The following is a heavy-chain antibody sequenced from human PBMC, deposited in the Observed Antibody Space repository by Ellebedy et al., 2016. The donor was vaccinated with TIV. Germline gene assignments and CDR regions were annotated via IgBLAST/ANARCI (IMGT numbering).Heavy chain of an antibody. CDR2: ITHGGIT. J-gene: IGHJ4*02. CDR1: GGSFSGYY. D-gene: IGHD3-10*01. Sequence: MPSETLSLTCAVYGGSFSGYYWSWIRQSPGKGLEWIGEITHGGITNSNPSLTSRVTISVDTFKNQFSLKLPSVTAADTSVYYCAREIFGSGRVLFDYGGQGIQVTVSA. V-gene: IGHV4-34*01. CDR3: AREIFGSGRVLFDY.